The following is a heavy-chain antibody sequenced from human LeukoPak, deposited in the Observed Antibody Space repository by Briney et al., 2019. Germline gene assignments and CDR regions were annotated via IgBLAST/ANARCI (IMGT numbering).Heavy chain of an antibody. J-gene: IGHJ4*02. Sequence: GGSLRLSCAASGFTFSSYSMNWVRQAPGKGLEWVSSISSTSIYIYYTDSVKGRFTIPRDNAKNSLYLQMSSLRAEDTAIYYCARELGSSSYPSSWGQGTLVTVSS. V-gene: IGHV3-21*01. CDR3: ARELGSSSYPSS. CDR2: ISSTSIYI. D-gene: IGHD3-22*01. CDR1: GFTFSSYS.